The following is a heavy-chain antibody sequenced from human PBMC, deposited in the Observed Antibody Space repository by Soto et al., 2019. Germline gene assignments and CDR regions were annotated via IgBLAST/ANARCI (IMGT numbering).Heavy chain of an antibody. Sequence: ASVKVSCKASGYTFTRSGISWVRQAPGQGLEWMGWISTYSGDTNYAQTFQGRVTMATDTSTSTVHMEVRSLRSDDTAVYYCAREGVAPYYYYGMDVWGQGTPVTVSS. D-gene: IGHD5-12*01. J-gene: IGHJ6*02. CDR1: GYTFTRSG. V-gene: IGHV1-18*01. CDR2: ISTYSGDT. CDR3: AREGVAPYYYYGMDV.